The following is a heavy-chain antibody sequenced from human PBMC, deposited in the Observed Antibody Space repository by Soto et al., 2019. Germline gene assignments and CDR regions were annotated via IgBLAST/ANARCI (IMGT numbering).Heavy chain of an antibody. CDR1: GFTFGDYA. D-gene: IGHD2-15*01. V-gene: IGHV3-49*04. CDR3: TRDTRSYGMDV. CDR2: SRSKAYGGTT. J-gene: IGHJ6*02. Sequence: GGSLRLSCTGSGFTFGDYAMSWVRRAPGKGLEWVGFSRSKAYGGTTEGAVYVRGRITFARDDSKRIAYLQMNSLKTEDTGVYWCTRDTRSYGMDVWGQGTTVTVSS.